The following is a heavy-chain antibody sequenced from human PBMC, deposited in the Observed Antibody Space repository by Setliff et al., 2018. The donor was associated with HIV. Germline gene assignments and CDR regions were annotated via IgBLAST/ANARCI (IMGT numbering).Heavy chain of an antibody. J-gene: IGHJ4*02. V-gene: IGHV4-34*01. CDR3: ARGRCSGGSCYSARYYFDY. CDR2: INHSGST. CDR1: GGSFSGYY. D-gene: IGHD2-15*01. Sequence: SETLSLTCAVYGGSFSGYYWSWIHQPPGKGLEWIGEINHSGSTNYNPSLKGRVTISVDTSKNQFSLKLSSVTAADTAVYYCARGRCSGGSCYSARYYFDYWGQGTLVTVSS.